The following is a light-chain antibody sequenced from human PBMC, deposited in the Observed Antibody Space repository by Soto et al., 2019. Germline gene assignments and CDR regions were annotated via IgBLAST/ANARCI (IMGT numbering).Light chain of an antibody. Sequence: DIQMTQSPSSVSASVGDRVTITCRASQDINSWLTWYQQKPGKAPKVLIYIASRLQPGVPSRFSGRGSGTDFSLTISNLLPEDFATYFCQQSKSFPLTFGGGTKVDIK. J-gene: IGKJ4*01. CDR3: QQSKSFPLT. CDR1: QDINSW. V-gene: IGKV1-12*01. CDR2: IAS.